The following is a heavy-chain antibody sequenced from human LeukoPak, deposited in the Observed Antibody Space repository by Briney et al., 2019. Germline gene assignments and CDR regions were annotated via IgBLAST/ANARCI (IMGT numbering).Heavy chain of an antibody. D-gene: IGHD3-10*01. CDR2: IYYSGST. CDR3: ASFTMVRGVIPPA. V-gene: IGHV4-39*07. CDR1: GGSFSSSSYY. J-gene: IGHJ5*02. Sequence: NPSETLSLTCTVSGGSFSSSSYYWGWIRQPPGKGLEWIGSIYYSGSTYYNPSLKSRVTISVDTSKNQFSLKLSSVTAADTAVYYCASFTMVRGVIPPAWGQGTLVTVSS.